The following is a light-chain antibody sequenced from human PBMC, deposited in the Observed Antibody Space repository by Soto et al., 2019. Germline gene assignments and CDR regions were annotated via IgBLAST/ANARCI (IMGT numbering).Light chain of an antibody. V-gene: IGLV2-14*03. CDR1: SSDVGGYNY. J-gene: IGLJ1*01. Sequence: QSVLTQPASVSGSPGQSITISCTGTSSDVGGYNYVSWYQHHPGKAPKLMIFDVSNRPSGVSNRFSGSKSGNTASLTISGLQPEDKADYYCSSYTTSNTRQIVFGTGTKLTVL. CDR3: SSYTTSNTRQIV. CDR2: DVS.